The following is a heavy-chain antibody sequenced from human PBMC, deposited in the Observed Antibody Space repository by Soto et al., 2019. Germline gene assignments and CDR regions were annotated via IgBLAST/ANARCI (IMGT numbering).Heavy chain of an antibody. V-gene: IGHV4-31*03. CDR3: ARDPAGSGSYSLDY. Sequence: QLQESGPGLVKPSQTLSLTCTVSGNSIRTSSYSWNWIRQHPGKGLEWIGNIFYSGRTYHNPSLRSRVIISVDTSKNQFSLKLNSVTAADTAVYYCARDPAGSGSYSLDYWGQGTLVTVSS. CDR1: GNSIRTSSYS. D-gene: IGHD3-10*01. J-gene: IGHJ4*02. CDR2: IFYSGRT.